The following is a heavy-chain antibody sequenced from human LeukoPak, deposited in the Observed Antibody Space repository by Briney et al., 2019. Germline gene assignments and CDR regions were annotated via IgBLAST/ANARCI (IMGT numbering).Heavy chain of an antibody. CDR1: GYTFTSYY. D-gene: IGHD1-26*01. CDR3: ARDLTTYSPDVVY. V-gene: IGHV1-2*02. J-gene: IGHJ4*02. Sequence: ASVKVSYKTSGYTFTSYYTHWLRQAPGQGLEWMGWINPNNGATHYAQKFQGRVTLTRDTSISTVYMELSRLTSDDTAVYYCARDLTTYSPDVVYWGLGTLVTVSS. CDR2: INPNNGAT.